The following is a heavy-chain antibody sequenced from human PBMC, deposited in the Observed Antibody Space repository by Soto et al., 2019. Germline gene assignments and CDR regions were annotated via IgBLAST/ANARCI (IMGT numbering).Heavy chain of an antibody. Sequence: QVQLVQSGAEVKKPGSSVKVSCKASGGTFSSYAISWVRQAPGQGLEWMGGIIPIFGTANYAKKFQGRVTITADESTSTAYMELSSLRSEDTAVYYCATHFRPMIVVVIDYISWGQGTLVTVSS. CDR2: IIPIFGTA. CDR3: ATHFRPMIVVVIDYIS. CDR1: GGTFSSYA. J-gene: IGHJ4*02. D-gene: IGHD3-22*01. V-gene: IGHV1-69*12.